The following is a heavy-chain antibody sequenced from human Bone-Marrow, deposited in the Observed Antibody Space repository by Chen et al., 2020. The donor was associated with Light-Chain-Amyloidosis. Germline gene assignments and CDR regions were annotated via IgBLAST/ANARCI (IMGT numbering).Heavy chain of an antibody. CDR2: ISGRGGSR. CDR1: GFAFSSYA. D-gene: IGHD3-9*01. V-gene: IGHV3-23*04. CDR3: AKDISYDDILPGYPADAFDI. J-gene: IGHJ3*02. Sequence: EVQLVESGGGLLQRGGSLRLSCAASGFAFSSYAMSWVRQAPGKGLEWVVTISGRGGSRYYGDSVKVRLTISRDNSKNALFLQMNSLRAEDTAVYYCAKDISYDDILPGYPADAFDIWGQGTMVTVSS.